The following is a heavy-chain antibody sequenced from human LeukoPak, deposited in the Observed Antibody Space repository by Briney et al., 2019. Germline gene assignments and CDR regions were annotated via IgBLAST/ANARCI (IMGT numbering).Heavy chain of an antibody. Sequence: PGGSLRLSCSASGFTFSSYWMSWVRQAPGKGLEWVANMKQDGSEKYYVDSVKGRFTISRDNAEKSLYLQMNSLRDEDTVVYYCARDDGMRTVDYWGQGTLVTVSS. CDR2: MKQDGSEK. D-gene: IGHD1-14*01. V-gene: IGHV3-7*01. CDR3: ARDDGMRTVDY. J-gene: IGHJ4*02. CDR1: GFTFSSYW.